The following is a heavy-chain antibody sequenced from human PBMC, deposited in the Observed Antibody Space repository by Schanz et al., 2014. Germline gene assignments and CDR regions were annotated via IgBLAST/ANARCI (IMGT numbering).Heavy chain of an antibody. Sequence: EVQLVESGGGLVKPGGSLRLSCAASGFAFSAYSMNWVRQAPGKGLEWVSSISCSGSYIYFPDSVKGRFTISRDNAKNSLYLQMNSLRAEDTAVYYCARVRAYDYGAEAHGMDVWGHGTTVTFSS. J-gene: IGHJ6*02. CDR1: GFAFSAYS. V-gene: IGHV3-21*01. D-gene: IGHD4-17*01. CDR3: ARVRAYDYGAEAHGMDV. CDR2: ISCSGSYI.